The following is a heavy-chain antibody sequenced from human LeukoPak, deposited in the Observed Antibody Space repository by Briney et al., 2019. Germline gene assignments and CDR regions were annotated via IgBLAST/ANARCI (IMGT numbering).Heavy chain of an antibody. CDR2: ISSGGIVT. V-gene: IGHV3-48*03. J-gene: IGHJ1*01. Sequence: GGSLRLSCAASGFTFSSYNMNWVRQAPGKGLEWISFISSGGIVTHYADSVKGRFTVSRDNAKNSVYLQMTGLRVEDTAVYFCARDRGYDSSARYFQHWGQGTLVTVSS. CDR1: GFTFSSYN. D-gene: IGHD6-13*01. CDR3: ARDRGYDSSARYFQH.